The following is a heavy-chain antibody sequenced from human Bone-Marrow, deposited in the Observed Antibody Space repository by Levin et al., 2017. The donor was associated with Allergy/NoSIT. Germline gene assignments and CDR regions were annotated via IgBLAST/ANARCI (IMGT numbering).Heavy chain of an antibody. J-gene: IGHJ4*02. CDR2: IFPSDSDT. CDR1: GYSFTSYW. V-gene: IGHV5-51*01. CDR3: ARRDSDGSNSFDY. D-gene: IGHD4-23*01. Sequence: HGESLKISCQASGYSFTSYWFGWVRQRPGKGLEWMGLIFPSDSDTRVSPAFRGQIIMSVDKSINTAYLQWSSLNVSDSAMYYCARRDSDGSNSFDYWGQGTLVTVSA.